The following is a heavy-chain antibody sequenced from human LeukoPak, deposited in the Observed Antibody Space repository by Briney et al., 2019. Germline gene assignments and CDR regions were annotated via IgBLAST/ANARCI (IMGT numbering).Heavy chain of an antibody. J-gene: IGHJ4*02. CDR3: TTIKRGNIFGYFDF. D-gene: IGHD5-18*01. V-gene: IGHV4-59*11. CDR2: VFDSGRT. Sequence: SETLSLTCTVSGGSMTTHHWNWIRQTPGKGLEWIGYVFDSGRTKENPSLKSRVTLSADTSKNQLSLRLSSETAADTAVYYCTTIKRGNIFGYFDFWGQGILVTVSS. CDR1: GGSMTTHH.